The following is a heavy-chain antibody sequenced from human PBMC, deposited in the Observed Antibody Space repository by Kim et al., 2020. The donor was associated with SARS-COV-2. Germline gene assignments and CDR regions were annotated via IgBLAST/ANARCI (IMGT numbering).Heavy chain of an antibody. CDR2: MNPNSGNT. CDR3: ARVKSPFRYGVPRYFDL. J-gene: IGHJ2*01. Sequence: ASVKVSCKASGYTFTSYDINWVRQATGQGLEWMGWMNPNSGNTGYAQKFQGRVTMTRNTSISTAYMVLSSLRSEDTAVYYCARVKSPFRYGVPRYFDLWGRGTLVTVSS. CDR1: GYTFTSYD. D-gene: IGHD4-17*01. V-gene: IGHV1-8*01.